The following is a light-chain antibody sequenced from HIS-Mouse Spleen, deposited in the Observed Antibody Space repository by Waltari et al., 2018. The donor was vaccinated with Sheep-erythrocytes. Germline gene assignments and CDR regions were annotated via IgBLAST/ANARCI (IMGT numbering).Light chain of an antibody. Sequence: EIVLTPSPATLSLSPGERATLSCRASQSVSSYLAWSQQKPGQAPRLLIYDASNRATGIPARFSGSGSGTDFTLTISSLEPEDFAVYYCQQRSNWYTFGQGTKLEIK. CDR1: QSVSSY. CDR2: DAS. V-gene: IGKV3-11*01. CDR3: QQRSNWYT. J-gene: IGKJ2*01.